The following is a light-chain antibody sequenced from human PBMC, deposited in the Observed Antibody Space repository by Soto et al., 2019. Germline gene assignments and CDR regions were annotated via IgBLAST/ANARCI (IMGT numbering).Light chain of an antibody. V-gene: IGKV3-15*01. CDR2: GAS. J-gene: IGKJ1*01. Sequence: EIVMTQSPVTLSVSPGERATLSCRASQSVRSNIAWYQQKPGQVPRLLIYGASTRATGIPARFSGSGSGPEFTLTISSQQSEDFAVHYCQHYNNWPPWTFGQGTKVEIK. CDR3: QHYNNWPPWT. CDR1: QSVRSN.